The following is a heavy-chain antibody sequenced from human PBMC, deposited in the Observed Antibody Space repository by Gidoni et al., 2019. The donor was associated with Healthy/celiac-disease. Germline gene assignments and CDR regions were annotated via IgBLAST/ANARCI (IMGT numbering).Heavy chain of an antibody. CDR2: IWYDGSNK. Sequence: QVQLVESGGGVVQPGRSLRLSCAASGFPFSSYGMHWVRQAPGKGLEWVAVIWYDGSNKYYADSVKGRFTISRDNSKNTLYLQMNSLRAEDTAVYYCARDGGDIVVVVAARDYYYYGMDVWGQGTTVTVSS. V-gene: IGHV3-33*01. CDR3: ARDGGDIVVVVAARDYYYYGMDV. CDR1: GFPFSSYG. J-gene: IGHJ6*02. D-gene: IGHD2-15*01.